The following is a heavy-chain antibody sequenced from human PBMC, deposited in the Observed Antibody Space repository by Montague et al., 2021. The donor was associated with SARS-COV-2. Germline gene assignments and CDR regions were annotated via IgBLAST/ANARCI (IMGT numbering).Heavy chain of an antibody. J-gene: IGHJ5*02. CDR3: AREVRGYHNWFDP. Sequence: SLRLSCAASGFTFSSYSMNWVHQAPGKGLEWVSSISSSSSYIYYADSVEGRFTISRDNAKNSLYLQMNSLRAEDTAVYYCAREVRGYHNWFDPWGQGTLVTVSS. CDR1: GFTFSSYS. CDR2: ISSSSSYI. V-gene: IGHV3-21*01. D-gene: IGHD2-2*01.